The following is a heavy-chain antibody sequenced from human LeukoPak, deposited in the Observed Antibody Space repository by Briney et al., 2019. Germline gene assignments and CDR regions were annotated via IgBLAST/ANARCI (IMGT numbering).Heavy chain of an antibody. Sequence: GGSLRLSCAASGFTFISYSMNWVRQAPGKGLEWVSSISSSSSYIYYADSVKGRFTISRDNAKNSLYLQMNSLRAEDTAVYYCARVGDLGGYSYGFDYWGQGTLVTVSS. D-gene: IGHD5-18*01. J-gene: IGHJ4*02. CDR3: ARVGDLGGYSYGFDY. CDR1: GFTFISYS. CDR2: ISSSSSYI. V-gene: IGHV3-21*01.